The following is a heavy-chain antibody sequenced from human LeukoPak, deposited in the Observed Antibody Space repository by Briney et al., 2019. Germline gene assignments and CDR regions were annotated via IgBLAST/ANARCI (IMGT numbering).Heavy chain of an antibody. D-gene: IGHD3-3*01. Sequence: GGSLRLSCAASGFTFSSYSMSWVRQAPGRGLEWVSVIYSGGSTYYADSVKGRFTISRDNSKNTLYLQMNSLRAEDTAVYYYAREVSTIFGVVITDYGMDVWGQGTTVTVSS. CDR2: IYSGGST. J-gene: IGHJ6*02. CDR3: AREVSTIFGVVITDYGMDV. V-gene: IGHV3-53*01. CDR1: GFTFSSYS.